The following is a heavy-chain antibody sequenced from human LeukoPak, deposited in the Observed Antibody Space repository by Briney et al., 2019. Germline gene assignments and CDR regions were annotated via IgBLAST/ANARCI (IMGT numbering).Heavy chain of an antibody. J-gene: IGHJ3*02. CDR2: IYSGGST. V-gene: IGHV3-66*01. Sequence: GGSLRLSCAASGFTFSSYSMNWVRQAPGKGLEWVSVIYSGGSTYYADSVKGRFTISRDNSKNTLYLQMNSLRAEDTAVYYCARVGTLKAFDIWGQGTMVTVSS. CDR1: GFTFSSYS. D-gene: IGHD7-27*01. CDR3: ARVGTLKAFDI.